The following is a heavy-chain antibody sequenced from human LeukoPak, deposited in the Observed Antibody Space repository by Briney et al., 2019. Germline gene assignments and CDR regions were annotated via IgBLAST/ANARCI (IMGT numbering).Heavy chain of an antibody. CDR1: GFTFNSYA. Sequence: GGSLGLSCAVSGFTFNSYAMSWVRQAPGKGLEWVSVISGSGGSRYYADSVKGRFTISRDNSKNRLYLQMNSLRAEDTAVYYCAKDRTTAIVGATFDYWGLGTLVTVSS. D-gene: IGHD1-26*01. V-gene: IGHV3-23*01. J-gene: IGHJ4*02. CDR3: AKDRTTAIVGATFDY. CDR2: ISGSGGSR.